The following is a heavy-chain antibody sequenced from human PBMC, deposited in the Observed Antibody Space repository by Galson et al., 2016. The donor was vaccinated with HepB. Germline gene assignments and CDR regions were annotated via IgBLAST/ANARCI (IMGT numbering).Heavy chain of an antibody. V-gene: IGHV3-21*01. D-gene: IGHD5-24*01. CDR2: ISSSSSYI. J-gene: IGHJ4*02. CDR1: GFTFSSYN. Sequence: SLRLSCAASGFTFSSYNMDWVRQAPGKGLEWVSSISSSSSYIYYADSVKGRFAISRDNAKNSLYLQVNSLRAEDTAVYYCARVARDGYTYLDDYWGQGTLVTVSS. CDR3: ARVARDGYTYLDDY.